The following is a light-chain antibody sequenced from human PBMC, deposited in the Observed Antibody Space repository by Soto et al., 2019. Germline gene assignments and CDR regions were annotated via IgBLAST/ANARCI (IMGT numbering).Light chain of an antibody. CDR3: AAWDDSLGAYV. CDR1: SSNIGTNS. Sequence: QSVLTQPPSASGTPGQRVTISCFGSSSNIGTNSVNWYQQLPGTAPRLLIYTNNQRPSGVPQRFSGSKTGTSASLAIGGLQSEDGADYYCAAWDDSLGAYVFGTGTKVTVL. V-gene: IGLV1-44*01. J-gene: IGLJ1*01. CDR2: TNN.